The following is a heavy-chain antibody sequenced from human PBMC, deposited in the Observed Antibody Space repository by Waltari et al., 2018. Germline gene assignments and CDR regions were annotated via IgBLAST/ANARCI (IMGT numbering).Heavy chain of an antibody. D-gene: IGHD3-3*01. CDR3: ARYPITIFGVDWYFDL. V-gene: IGHV4-59*01. CDR2: IYYSGST. J-gene: IGHJ2*01. CDR1: GGSISSYY. Sequence: QVQLQESGPGLVKPSETLSLTCTVSGGSISSYYWSWIRQPPGKGLAWIGYIYYSGSTNYNPSLKSRVTISVDTSKNQFSLKLSSVTAADTAVYYCARYPITIFGVDWYFDLWGRGTLVTVSS.